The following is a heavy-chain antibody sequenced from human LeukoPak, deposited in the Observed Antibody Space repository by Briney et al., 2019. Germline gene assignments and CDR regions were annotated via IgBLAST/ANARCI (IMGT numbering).Heavy chain of an antibody. CDR2: RKEDGSEK. V-gene: IGHV3-7*03. CDR3: ASAGAYYYGSGSYVDY. D-gene: IGHD3-10*01. CDR1: GFTFSSYA. Sequence: GGSLRLSCAASGFTFSSYAMHLVRLAPGKGLEWVANRKEDGSEKYYVDSVKGRFTISRDNAKNSLYLQMNSLRAEDTAVYYCASAGAYYYGSGSYVDYWGQGTLVTVSS. J-gene: IGHJ4*02.